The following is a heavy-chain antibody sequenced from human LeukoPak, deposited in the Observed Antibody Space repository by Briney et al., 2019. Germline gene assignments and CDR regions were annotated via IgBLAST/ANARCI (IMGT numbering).Heavy chain of an antibody. CDR1: GYTFTIYD. D-gene: IGHD4/OR15-4a*01. CDR3: ARVMYGGPREFDY. V-gene: IGHV1-8*01. J-gene: IGHJ4*02. Sequence: ASVKVSCKASGYTFTIYDINWVRQATGQGREWMGWMNPNSGNTGYAQKFQGSVTITRNTSISTAYMELSSLRSEDTAVYYCARVMYGGPREFDYWGQGTLVTVSS. CDR2: MNPNSGNT.